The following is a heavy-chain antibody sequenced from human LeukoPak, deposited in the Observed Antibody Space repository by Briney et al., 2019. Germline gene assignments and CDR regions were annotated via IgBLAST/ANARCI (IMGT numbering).Heavy chain of an antibody. D-gene: IGHD2-2*01. J-gene: IGHJ6*03. CDR2: IYYSGST. CDR1: GGSISSNSYY. V-gene: IGHV4-39*07. CDR3: ARARWDIVVVPVAAVNYYYYYYMDV. Sequence: PSETLSLTCAVSGGSISSNSYYWGWIRQPPGKGLEWIGSIYYSGSTYYNPSLKSRVTISVDTSKNQFSLKLSSVTAADTAVYYCARARWDIVVVPVAAVNYYYYYYMDVWGKGTTVTISS.